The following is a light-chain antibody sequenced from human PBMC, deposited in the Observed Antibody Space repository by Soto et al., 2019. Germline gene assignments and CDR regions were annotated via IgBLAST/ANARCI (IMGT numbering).Light chain of an antibody. CDR1: QSVTSSY. J-gene: IGKJ1*01. CDR3: QQYGSSPWT. CDR2: VAS. Sequence: EIVLTQSPGTLSLSPGEIASLSCRASQSVTSSYLAWYQQKPGQAPRLLIYVASNRATGIPDRFSGSGSGTDFTLTINRLEPEDFAVYDGQQYGSSPWTFGQGTKVEIK. V-gene: IGKV3-20*01.